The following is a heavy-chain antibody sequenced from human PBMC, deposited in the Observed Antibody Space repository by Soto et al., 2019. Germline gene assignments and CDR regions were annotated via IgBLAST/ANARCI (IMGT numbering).Heavy chain of an antibody. V-gene: IGHV3-30-3*01. CDR3: AKQTCGRFDY. D-gene: IGHD6-13*01. CDR2: ISYDGSNK. J-gene: IGHJ4*02. Sequence: QVQLVESGGGVVQPGRSLRLSCAAYGFTFRSYDMHWVRQAPGKGLEWVAVISYDGSNKYYADSVKGRFTISRDKSKNTMYLQMNSRRAEDTAVYYCAKQTCGRFDYWGQETLVTVS. CDR1: GFTFRSYD.